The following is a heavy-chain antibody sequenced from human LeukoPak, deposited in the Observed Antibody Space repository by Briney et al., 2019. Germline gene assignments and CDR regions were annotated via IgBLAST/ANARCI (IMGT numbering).Heavy chain of an antibody. J-gene: IGHJ4*02. Sequence: SVKVSCKASGYTFTGYYVHWVRQAPGQGLEWMGGIIPIFGTANYAQKFQGRVTITADESTSTAYMELSSLRSEDTAVYYCPIPLDTAMVYYWGQGTLVTVSS. V-gene: IGHV1-69*13. CDR1: GYTFTGYY. CDR2: IIPIFGTA. D-gene: IGHD5-18*01. CDR3: PIPLDTAMVYY.